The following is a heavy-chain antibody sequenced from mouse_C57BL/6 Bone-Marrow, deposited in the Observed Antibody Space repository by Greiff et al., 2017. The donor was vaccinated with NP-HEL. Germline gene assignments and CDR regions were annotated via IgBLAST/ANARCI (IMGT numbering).Heavy chain of an antibody. Sequence: EVQLVESGGGLVQPKGSLKLSCAASGFSFNTYAMNWVRPAPGKGLEWVARIRSKSNNYATYYADSVKDRFTISRDDSESMLYLQMNNLKTEDTAMYYCVRRYYGSPGYAMDYWGQGTSVTVSS. V-gene: IGHV10-1*01. CDR2: IRSKSNNYAT. CDR3: VRRYYGSPGYAMDY. CDR1: GFSFNTYA. D-gene: IGHD1-1*01. J-gene: IGHJ4*01.